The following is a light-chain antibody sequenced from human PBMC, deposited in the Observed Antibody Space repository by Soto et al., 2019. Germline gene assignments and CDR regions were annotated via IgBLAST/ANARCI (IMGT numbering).Light chain of an antibody. Sequence: EIVLTQSPATLSLSPGERATLSCRASQSVGGHLAWYQQKPGQAPRLLIYDASDRATGIPARFSGSGSETNFTLTISSLEPDDFAVYYCQQRNNWPPSITFGQGTRL. CDR3: QQRNNWPPSIT. V-gene: IGKV3-11*01. CDR1: QSVGGH. CDR2: DAS. J-gene: IGKJ5*01.